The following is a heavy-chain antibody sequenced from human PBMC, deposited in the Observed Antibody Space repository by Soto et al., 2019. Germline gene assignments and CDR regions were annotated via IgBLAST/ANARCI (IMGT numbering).Heavy chain of an antibody. CDR2: IIPISDTT. J-gene: IGHJ6*02. Sequence: QVQLVQSGAEVKKPGSSVKVSCKASGGTFSSYAISWVRQAPGQGLEWMGGIIPISDTTNYAQKFQGRVTITADESTSTGSMELSSLRSEDTAVYYCARSQGSSTSLEIYYYYYYGMDVWGQGTTVTVSS. V-gene: IGHV1-69*01. CDR1: GGTFSSYA. CDR3: ARSQGSSTSLEIYYYYYYGMDV. D-gene: IGHD2-2*01.